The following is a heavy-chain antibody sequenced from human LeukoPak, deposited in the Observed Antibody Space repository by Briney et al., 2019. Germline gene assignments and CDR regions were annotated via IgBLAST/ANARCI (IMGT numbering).Heavy chain of an antibody. J-gene: IGHJ2*01. CDR2: IYYSGST. CDR1: GGSISSGDYY. D-gene: IGHD3-22*01. CDR3: ARAVYDSSGYYSDWYFDL. V-gene: IGHV4-30-4*08. Sequence: SQTLSLTCTVSGGSISSGDYYWSWIRQPPGKGLEWIGYIYYSGSTYYNPSLKSRVTISVDTSKNQFSLKLSSVTAADTAVYYCARAVYDSSGYYSDWYFDLWGRGTLVTVSS.